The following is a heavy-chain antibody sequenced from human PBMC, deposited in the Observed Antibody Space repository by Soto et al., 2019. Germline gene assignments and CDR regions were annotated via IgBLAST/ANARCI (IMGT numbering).Heavy chain of an antibody. Sequence: SVKVSCKASGGTFSNDIITWVRQAPGQGLEWMGRIIPLLDITNYAQKFQGRVTITADKSTSTAYMELNSLRSEDTAVYYCVRDSPIGSTYSGYDGIDYWGQGTLVTVSS. CDR2: IIPLLDIT. CDR3: VRDSPIGSTYSGYDGIDY. V-gene: IGHV1-69*04. CDR1: GGTFSNDI. D-gene: IGHD5-12*01. J-gene: IGHJ4*02.